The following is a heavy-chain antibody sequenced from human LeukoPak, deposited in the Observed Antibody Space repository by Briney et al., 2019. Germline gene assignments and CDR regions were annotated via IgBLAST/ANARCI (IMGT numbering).Heavy chain of an antibody. CDR1: GSTFSSYA. V-gene: IGHV3-21*06. CDR3: ARENFMATSGTTFDI. CDR2: ISGSSSNR. D-gene: IGHD1-1*01. J-gene: IGHJ3*02. Sequence: GGSLRLSCAASGSTFSSYAMNWVRQAPGKGLEWVSFISGSSSNRFYADSVKGRFTISRDDAKNSLYLEMNSLRVEDTAVYYCARENFMATSGTTFDIWGQGTMVTVSS.